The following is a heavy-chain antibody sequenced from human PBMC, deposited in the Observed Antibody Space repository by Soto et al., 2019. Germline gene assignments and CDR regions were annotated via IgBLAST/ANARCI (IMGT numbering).Heavy chain of an antibody. D-gene: IGHD3-22*01. J-gene: IGHJ6*02. Sequence: ASVKVSCKASGYTFTSYYMQWVRQAPGQGLEWMGIINPSGGSTSYAQKFQGRVTMTRDTSTSTVYMELSSLRSEDTAVYYCARDRPYYDSSGYYIYCYYCKDVWGQMPKVT. CDR3: ARDRPYYDSSGYYIYCYYCKDV. CDR1: GYTFTSYY. V-gene: IGHV1-46*01. CDR2: INPSGGST.